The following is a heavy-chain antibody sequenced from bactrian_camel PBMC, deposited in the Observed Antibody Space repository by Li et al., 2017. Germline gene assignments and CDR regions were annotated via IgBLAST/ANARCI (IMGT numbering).Heavy chain of an antibody. CDR3: AAEVFPCRSYSDYAEH. CDR1: GYTYSSVC. V-gene: IGHV3S6*01. CDR2: IDTDGTTT. J-gene: IGHJ4*01. D-gene: IGHD4*01. Sequence: HVQLVESGGGSVQAGGSLRLSCTASGYTYSSVCLAWFRQAPGKEREGVAAIDTDGTTTYSDSVKGRFTLSKDSDKNTLYLQMNTLKPEDTGMYYCAAEVFPCRSYSDYAEHWGQGTQVTVS.